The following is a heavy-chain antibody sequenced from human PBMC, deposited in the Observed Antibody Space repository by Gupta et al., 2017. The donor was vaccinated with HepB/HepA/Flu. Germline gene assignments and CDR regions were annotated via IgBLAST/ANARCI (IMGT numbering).Heavy chain of an antibody. J-gene: IGHJ4*02. CDR2: VYYNGNT. CDR3: ARAGVSPSKEIDY. Sequence: QVQLQESGPGLVKPSETLSLTCTVSGGAVGSTTHFWSWIRQPPGKGLEWIGHVYYNGNTNYNPSLKSRVTISVDTSKNQFSLKVTSVTAADTSIEDCARAGVSPSKEIDYWGQGTRVTGSS. CDR1: GGAVGSTTHF. V-gene: IGHV4-61*01. D-gene: IGHD2-8*01.